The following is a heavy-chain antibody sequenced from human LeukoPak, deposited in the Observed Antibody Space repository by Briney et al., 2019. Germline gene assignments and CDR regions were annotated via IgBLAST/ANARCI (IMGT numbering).Heavy chain of an antibody. Sequence: SETLSLTCAVYGGSFSGYYWSWVRQPPGKGLEWIGEINHSGNTNYNPSLKSRVTISVDTSKNQFSLKLSSVTAADTAVYYCAGAESQSIAAAGSFDYWGQGTLVTVSS. V-gene: IGHV4-34*01. CDR2: INHSGNT. CDR3: AGAESQSIAAAGSFDY. J-gene: IGHJ4*02. D-gene: IGHD6-13*01. CDR1: GGSFSGYY.